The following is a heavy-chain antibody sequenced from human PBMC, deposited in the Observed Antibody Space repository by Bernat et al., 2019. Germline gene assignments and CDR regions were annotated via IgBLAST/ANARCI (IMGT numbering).Heavy chain of an antibody. J-gene: IGHJ1*01. V-gene: IGHV4-39*01. D-gene: IGHD2-15*01. CDR1: GDSINSIHYY. Sequence: QLQLQESGPGLVKPSETLSLTCTVSGDSINSIHYYWGWIRQPPGMGLEWIGSIYYSGSTYNNPSLKSRVTISIDTSKNQFSLKLSSVTAADTAVYYCARHAYSSSLYRYFHHWGQGTLVTVSS. CDR2: IYYSGST. CDR3: ARHAYSSSLYRYFHH.